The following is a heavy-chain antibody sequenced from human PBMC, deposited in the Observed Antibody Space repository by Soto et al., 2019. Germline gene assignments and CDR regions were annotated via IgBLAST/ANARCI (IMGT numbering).Heavy chain of an antibody. V-gene: IGHV1-69*02. D-gene: IGHD3-3*01. CDR1: GGTFSSYT. Sequence: SVKVSCKASGGTFSSYTISWVRQAPGQGLEWMGRIIPILGIANYAQKFQGRVTITADKSTSTAYMELSSLRSEDTAAYYCARGPRYDFWSGYSFDPWGQGTLVTVSS. CDR2: IIPILGIA. J-gene: IGHJ5*02. CDR3: ARGPRYDFWSGYSFDP.